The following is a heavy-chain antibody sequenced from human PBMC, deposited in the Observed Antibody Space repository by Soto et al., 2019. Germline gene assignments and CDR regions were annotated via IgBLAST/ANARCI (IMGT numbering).Heavy chain of an antibody. CDR1: GDSISSSSYY. J-gene: IGHJ4*02. V-gene: IGHV4-39*01. D-gene: IGHD3-22*01. CDR3: ARHLPYYDSYGYFPDYFDY. Sequence: QLQLQESGPGLVKPSETLSLTCTVSGDSISSSSYYWGWIRQPPGKGLEWIGSIYYSGSTYYNPSLKSRLTISVDTSKNQFSLKLSSVTAADTAVYYCARHLPYYDSYGYFPDYFDYWGQGTLVTVSS. CDR2: IYYSGST.